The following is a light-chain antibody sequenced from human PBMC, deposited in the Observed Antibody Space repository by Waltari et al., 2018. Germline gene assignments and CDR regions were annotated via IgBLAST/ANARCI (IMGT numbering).Light chain of an antibody. CDR2: NTN. V-gene: IGLV1-44*01. Sequence: QSVLTQPPSASGTPGQRVATSCSGPTSNIGTNPVTWSQQPPGTAPKLLIYNTNQRPSEVPDRFSGSKSGTSASLAISGLQSEDEAEYYCAAWDDSPNGPWVFGGGTKLTVL. J-gene: IGLJ3*02. CDR1: TSNIGTNP. CDR3: AAWDDSPNGPWV.